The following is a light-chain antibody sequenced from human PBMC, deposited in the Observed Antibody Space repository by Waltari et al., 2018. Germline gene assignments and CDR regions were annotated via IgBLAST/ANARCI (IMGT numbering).Light chain of an antibody. V-gene: IGLV3-1*01. CDR2: QDS. CDR3: QAWDSSIGGV. Sequence: SYELAQPPSVSVSPGQTATIACSGDKLGDKFTSWYQQKPGQSPVLFIYQDSTRPSGIPERFSGSNSGNTATLTISGTQAIDAADYYCQAWDSSIGGVFGGGTKLTVL. J-gene: IGLJ2*01. CDR1: KLGDKF.